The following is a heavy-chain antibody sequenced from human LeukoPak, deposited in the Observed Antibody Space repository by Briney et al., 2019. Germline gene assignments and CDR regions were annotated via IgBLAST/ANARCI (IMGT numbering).Heavy chain of an antibody. CDR1: GFTFDDYA. D-gene: IGHD3-22*01. CDR3: AKEAIPSYDSSGYGPGAWDY. Sequence: GGSLRLSCAASGFTFDDYAMHWVRQAPGKGLEWVSGISWNSGSIGYADSVKGRFTISRDNAKNSLYLQMNSLRAEDMALYYCAKEAIPSYDSSGYGPGAWDYWGQGTLVTVSS. J-gene: IGHJ4*02. V-gene: IGHV3-9*03. CDR2: ISWNSGSI.